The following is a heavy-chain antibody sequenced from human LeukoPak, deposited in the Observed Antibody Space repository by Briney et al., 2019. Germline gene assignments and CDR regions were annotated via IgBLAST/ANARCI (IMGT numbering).Heavy chain of an antibody. CDR3: ARGQYSPDY. CDR2: IWYDGSNK. V-gene: IGHV3-33*01. J-gene: IGHJ4*02. D-gene: IGHD2-15*01. CDR1: GFTLSSYG. Sequence: PGGSLRLSCAASGFTLSSYGMHWVRQAPGKGLEWVALIWYDGSNKYYTDSVKGRFTISRDNSKNTLCLQMNSLRAEDTAVYYCARGQYSPDYWGQGTLVTVSS.